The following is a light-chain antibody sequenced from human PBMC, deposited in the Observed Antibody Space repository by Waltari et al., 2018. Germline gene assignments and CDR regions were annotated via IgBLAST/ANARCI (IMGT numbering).Light chain of an antibody. J-gene: IGKJ4*01. CDR3: QQRRSWPLT. CDR2: DTS. Sequence: DIVLTQSPAILSLSPGERASLSCRASQSVSNYLAWYQQKPGQAPTLLIYDTSNRATGIPARFSGSGFGTDFTRTISNREPEDFAIYYCQQRRSWPLTFGGGTKVEIK. CDR1: QSVSNY. V-gene: IGKV3-11*01.